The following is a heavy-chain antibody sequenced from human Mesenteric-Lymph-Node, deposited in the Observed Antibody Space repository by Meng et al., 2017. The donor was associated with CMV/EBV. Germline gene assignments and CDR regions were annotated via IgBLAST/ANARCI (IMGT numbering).Heavy chain of an antibody. D-gene: IGHD1-20*01. J-gene: IGHJ4*02. CDR1: GFTFGDYY. Sequence: GGSLRLSCAASGFTFGDYYMGWIRQAPGKGLEWVSYISGSATTIFYADSVKGRFTISRDNSKNSLYLQLSSLRAEDTAVYYCAREVYNWAFDYWGQGTLVTVSS. V-gene: IGHV3-11*04. CDR2: ISGSATTI. CDR3: AREVYNWAFDY.